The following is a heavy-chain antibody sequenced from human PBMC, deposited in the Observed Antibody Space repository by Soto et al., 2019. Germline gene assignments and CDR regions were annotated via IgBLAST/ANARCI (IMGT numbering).Heavy chain of an antibody. D-gene: IGHD3-10*01. CDR3: ARGGRFGELLTYYYGMDV. J-gene: IGHJ6*02. V-gene: IGHV1-2*04. Sequence: ASVKVSCKATGYTFTGYYMHWVRQAPGQGLEWMGWINPNSGGTNYAQKSQGWVTMTRDTSISTAYMELSRLRSDDTAVYYCARGGRFGELLTYYYGMDVWGQGTTVTVSS. CDR1: GYTFTGYY. CDR2: INPNSGGT.